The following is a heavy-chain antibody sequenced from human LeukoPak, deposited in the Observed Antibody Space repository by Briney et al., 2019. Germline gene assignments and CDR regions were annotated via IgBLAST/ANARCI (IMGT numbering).Heavy chain of an antibody. CDR2: IYYSGST. D-gene: IGHD2-2*01. Sequence: PSETLSLTCTVSGGSFSSSSYSWGWIRQPPGKGLEWIGSIYYSGSTYYNPSLKSRVTISADTSKNQFSLKLNSVTAADTAVYYCAGNHYCSGTSCQNLGIYWGQGTLVTVSS. CDR1: GGSFSSSSYS. J-gene: IGHJ4*02. CDR3: AGNHYCSGTSCQNLGIY. V-gene: IGHV4-39*01.